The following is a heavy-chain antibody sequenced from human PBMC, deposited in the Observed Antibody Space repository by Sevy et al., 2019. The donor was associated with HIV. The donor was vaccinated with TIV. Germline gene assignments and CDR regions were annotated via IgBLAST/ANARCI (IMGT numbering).Heavy chain of an antibody. CDR2: ISSKVYGGTT. V-gene: IGHV3-49*04. CDR1: GFTFDDYT. D-gene: IGHD3-9*01. J-gene: IGHJ6*02. Sequence: GGSLRLSCRASGFTFDDYTMSWVRQAPGKGLEWVALISSKVYGGTTEYAAYVKCSFTISRDESKSIAYLQMNSLKTEDTAVYYCTRVEGAADWGMDVWGQGTPVTVSS. CDR3: TRVEGAADWGMDV.